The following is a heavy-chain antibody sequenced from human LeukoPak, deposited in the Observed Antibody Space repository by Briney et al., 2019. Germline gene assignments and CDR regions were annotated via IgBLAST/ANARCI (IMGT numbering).Heavy chain of an antibody. CDR3: ARARWSSTGWFLGY. Sequence: GGSLRLSCAASGFTFSSYWMHWVRQAPGKGLVWVSRVNPQGSGTSYTDSVKGRFTISRDNAKDALHLRMDNLRVEDTAVYYCARARWSSTGWFLGYCGQGTLVTVSS. CDR1: GFTFSSYW. D-gene: IGHD6-19*01. CDR2: VNPQGSGT. J-gene: IGHJ4*02. V-gene: IGHV3-74*01.